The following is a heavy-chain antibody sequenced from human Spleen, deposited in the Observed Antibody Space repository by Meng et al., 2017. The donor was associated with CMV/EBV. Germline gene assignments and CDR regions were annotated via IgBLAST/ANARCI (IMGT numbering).Heavy chain of an antibody. CDR3: ARDLSSTSSYAYFDY. V-gene: IGHV3-7*01. Sequence: SGFTFSSYWMSWVRQAPGKGLEWVANIKQDGSEKYYVDSVKGRFTISRDNAKNSLYLQMNSLRAEDTAVYYCARDLSSTSSYAYFDYWGQGTLVTVSS. CDR2: IKQDGSEK. J-gene: IGHJ4*02. D-gene: IGHD2-2*01. CDR1: GFTFSSYW.